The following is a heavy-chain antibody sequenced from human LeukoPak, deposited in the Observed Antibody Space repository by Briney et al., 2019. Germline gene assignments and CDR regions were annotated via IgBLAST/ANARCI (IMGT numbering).Heavy chain of an antibody. V-gene: IGHV4-4*07. CDR1: GGSISSYY. CDR2: LYSSGII. Sequence: SETPSLTCSVSGGSISSYYWSWIRQPAGKAPEWIGRLYSSGIINYNPSLKSRVTMSLDNSKNQLSLKLSYVTAADTAVYYCARDTGKSGYPDYWGQGTLVTVSS. J-gene: IGHJ4*02. CDR3: ARDTGKSGYPDY. D-gene: IGHD3-3*01.